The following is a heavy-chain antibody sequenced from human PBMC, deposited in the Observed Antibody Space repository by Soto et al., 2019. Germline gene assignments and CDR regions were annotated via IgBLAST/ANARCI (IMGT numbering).Heavy chain of an antibody. J-gene: IGHJ5*02. CDR3: ARDGFEGSSCYYNWFDP. CDR1: GGTFSSYA. Sequence: QVQLVQSGAEVKKPGSSVKVSCKASGGTFSSYAISWVRQAPGQGLEWMGGIIPIFGTANYAQKFQGRVTITADESTSTAYMALSRLRSEDTAVYYCARDGFEGSSCYYNWFDPWGQGTLVTVSS. D-gene: IGHD3-22*01. CDR2: IIPIFGTA. V-gene: IGHV1-69*12.